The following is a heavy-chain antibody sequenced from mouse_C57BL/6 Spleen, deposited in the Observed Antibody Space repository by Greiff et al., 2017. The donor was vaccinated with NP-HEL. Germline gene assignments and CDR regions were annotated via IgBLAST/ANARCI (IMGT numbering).Heavy chain of an antibody. CDR1: GYTFTSYW. CDR3: ARSDPSLFDY. V-gene: IGHV1-69*01. J-gene: IGHJ2*01. CDR2: IDPSDSYT. Sequence: VQLQQPGAELVMPGASVKLSCKASGYTFTSYWMHWVKQRPGQGLEWIGEIDPSDSYTNYNQKFKGKSTLTVDKSSSTAYMQLSSLTSEDSAVYYCARSDPSLFDYWGQGTTLTVSS. D-gene: IGHD6-1*01.